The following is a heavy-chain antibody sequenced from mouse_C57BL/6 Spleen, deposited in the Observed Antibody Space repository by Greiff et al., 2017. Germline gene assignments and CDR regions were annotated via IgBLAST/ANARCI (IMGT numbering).Heavy chain of an antibody. J-gene: IGHJ4*01. CDR1: GFSFTDYA. V-gene: IGHV5-17*01. Sequence: EVQLVESGGGLVKPGESLKLSCAASGFSFTDYAMHWVRQAPEKGLEWVAYISSGSSTIYYADTMKGRVNISRDNAKKTLFLQMTSRRSEDTARYDCARTTRYAMDYWGQGTSVTVSS. CDR3: ARTTRYAMDY. CDR2: ISSGSSTI.